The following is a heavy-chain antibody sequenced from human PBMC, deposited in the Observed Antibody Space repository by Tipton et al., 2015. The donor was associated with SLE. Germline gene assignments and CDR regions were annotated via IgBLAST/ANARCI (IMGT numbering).Heavy chain of an antibody. CDR1: GGSISSGVYC. V-gene: IGHV4-31*03. D-gene: IGHD2-2*01. CDR2: TYYSGST. CDR3: ARGHPAYQYMDV. Sequence: TLSLTCTVSGGSISSGVYCWSWIRQHPGKGLEWIGYTYYSGSTSYNLSLKSRVTISVDTSKNQSSLKLSSVTAADTAVYYCARGHPAYQYMDVWGKGTTVTVSS. J-gene: IGHJ6*03.